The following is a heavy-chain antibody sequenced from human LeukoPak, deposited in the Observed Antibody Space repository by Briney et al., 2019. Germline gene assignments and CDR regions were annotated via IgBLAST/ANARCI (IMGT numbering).Heavy chain of an antibody. D-gene: IGHD2-15*01. CDR2: IKRDASAE. CDR3: VCRSWDV. V-gene: IGHV3-7*01. Sequence: GGSLRLSCAASGFTFSNYWMTWVRQAPGKGLEWVANIKRDASAEYYVDSVKGRFTISRDNTKNSLYLQMNSLRAEDTAVYYWVCRSWDVWGRGTTVAVSS. J-gene: IGHJ6*04. CDR1: GFTFSNYW.